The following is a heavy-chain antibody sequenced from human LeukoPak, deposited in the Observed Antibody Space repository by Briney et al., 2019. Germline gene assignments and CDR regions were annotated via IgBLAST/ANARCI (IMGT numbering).Heavy chain of an antibody. CDR3: AAVRVGGELLIDY. CDR1: GGTFSSYA. V-gene: IGHV1-69*04. Sequence: ASVKVSCKASGGTFSSYAISWVRQAPGQGLEWMGRIIPILGIANYAQKFQGRVTITADKSTSTAYMELSSLRSEDTAVYYCAAVRVGGELLIDYWGQGTLVTVSS. CDR2: IIPILGIA. D-gene: IGHD1-26*01. J-gene: IGHJ4*02.